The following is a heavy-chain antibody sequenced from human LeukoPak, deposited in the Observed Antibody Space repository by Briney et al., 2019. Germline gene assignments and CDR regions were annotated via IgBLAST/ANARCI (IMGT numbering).Heavy chain of an antibody. CDR2: IYTNGST. J-gene: IGHJ5*02. V-gene: IGHV4-4*09. Sequence: SDTLSLTCTVSGGSISSYYWSWIRQPPGKGLEWIGYIYTNGSTNYNPSLKSRVTISVDTSKNQFALKLSSVAAADTAVYYCARRGVGFDPWGQGTLVTVSS. CDR3: ARRGVGFDP. CDR1: GGSISSYY. D-gene: IGHD1-26*01.